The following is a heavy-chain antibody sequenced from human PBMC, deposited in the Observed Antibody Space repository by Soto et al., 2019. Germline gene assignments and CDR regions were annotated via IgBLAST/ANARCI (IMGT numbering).Heavy chain of an antibody. CDR2: IYHSGST. J-gene: IGHJ6*02. V-gene: IGHV4-4*02. CDR1: GTSISSSNW. D-gene: IGHD1-7*01. CDR3: ARDQVTGTTRGMDV. Sequence: LSLTCAVSGTSISSSNWWSWVSQPPGKGLEWSGGIYHSGSTNYNPSLKSRGTISVDKSKNQFSLNLSSVTAADTAVYYCARDQVTGTTRGMDVWGQGTTVTVSS.